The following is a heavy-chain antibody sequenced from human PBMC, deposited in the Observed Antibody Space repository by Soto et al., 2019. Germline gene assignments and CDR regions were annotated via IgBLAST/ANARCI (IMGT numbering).Heavy chain of an antibody. CDR1: GFTFSSYE. Sequence: EVQLVESGGGLVQPGGSLRLSCAASGFTFSSYEMNWVRQAPGKGLEWVSYISSSGSNIYYADSVKGRFTTSRDNAKNSLYLQMNSLRAEDTAVYYWARETHNWFDPWGQGTLVTVSS. J-gene: IGHJ5*02. CDR2: ISSSGSNI. CDR3: ARETHNWFDP. V-gene: IGHV3-48*03.